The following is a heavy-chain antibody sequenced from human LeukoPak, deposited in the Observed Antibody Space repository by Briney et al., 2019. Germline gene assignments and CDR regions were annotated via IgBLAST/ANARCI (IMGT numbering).Heavy chain of an antibody. J-gene: IGHJ6*03. D-gene: IGHD5-18*01. CDR1: GGSISSSNW. Sequence: PSETLSLTCAVSGGSISSSNWWNWVRQPPGKGLEWIGEIYHSGSTNYNSSLKSRVTISVDTSKNQFSLKLSSVTAADTAVYYCARRFRYSYGRYYYYYYYMDVWGKGTTVTISS. V-gene: IGHV4-4*02. CDR2: IYHSGST. CDR3: ARRFRYSYGRYYYYYYYMDV.